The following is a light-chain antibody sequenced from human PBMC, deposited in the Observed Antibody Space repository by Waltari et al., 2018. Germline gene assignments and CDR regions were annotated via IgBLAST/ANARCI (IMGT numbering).Light chain of an antibody. CDR3: QQRSNWPPALT. CDR1: QSVSSY. V-gene: IGKV3-11*01. Sequence: EIVLTQSSATRSLSPGERATLSCRDSQSVSSYLAWYQQKPGQAPRLLIYDASNRATGIPARFSGSGSGTDFTLTISSLEPEDFAVYYCQQRSNWPPALTFGGGTKVEIK. CDR2: DAS. J-gene: IGKJ4*01.